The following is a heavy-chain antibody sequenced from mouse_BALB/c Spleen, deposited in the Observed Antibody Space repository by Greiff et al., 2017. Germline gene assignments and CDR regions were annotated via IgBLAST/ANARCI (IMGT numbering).Heavy chain of an antibody. CDR1: GYSITSGYY. V-gene: IGHV3-6*02. CDR2: ISYDGSN. J-gene: IGHJ3*01. Sequence: EVKLMESGPGLVKPSQSLSLTCSVTGYSITSGYYWNWIRQFPGNKLEWMGYISYDGSNNYNPSLKNRISITRDTSKNQFFLKLNSVTTEDTATYYCARGGYDDGGWFAYWGQGTLVTVSA. D-gene: IGHD2-2*01. CDR3: ARGGYDDGGWFAY.